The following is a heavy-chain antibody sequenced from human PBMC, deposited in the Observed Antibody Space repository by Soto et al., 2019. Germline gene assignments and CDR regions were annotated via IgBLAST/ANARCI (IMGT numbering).Heavy chain of an antibody. Sequence: GGSLRLSCAASGITATNGHMSWVRQAPGKGLEWVSAIRGSGDTTYYADSVKGRFTISRDNSKNTLYLQMNSLRAEDTALYYCAKDGGGGFIAGIDYWGQGTLVTVSS. J-gene: IGHJ4*02. CDR3: AKDGGGGFIAGIDY. CDR2: IRGSGDTT. V-gene: IGHV3-23*01. CDR1: GITATNGH. D-gene: IGHD3-16*01.